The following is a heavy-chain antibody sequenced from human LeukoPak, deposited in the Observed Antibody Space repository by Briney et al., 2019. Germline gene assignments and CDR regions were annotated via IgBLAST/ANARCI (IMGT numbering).Heavy chain of an antibody. Sequence: SETLSLTCTVSGGSVSSSNYHWGWIRQSPQKGLEWIGNFHYSGSTYYNPSLKSRITISVDTSKNQFSLTLTSVTAADTALYYCARRSDDYGNYYDYLGQGTLVTVSS. CDR1: GGSVSSSNYH. CDR2: FHYSGST. CDR3: ARRSDDYGNYYDY. J-gene: IGHJ4*02. D-gene: IGHD4-17*01. V-gene: IGHV4-39*01.